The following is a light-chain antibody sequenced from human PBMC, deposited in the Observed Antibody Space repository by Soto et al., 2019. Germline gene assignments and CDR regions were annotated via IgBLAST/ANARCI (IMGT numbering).Light chain of an antibody. Sequence: QSVLTQPASVSGSPGQSITVSCTGSRNDVGNYNLVSWYQQSPGKAPKLLICEDSMTPSGVSNRFSGSKSGDTASLTISGLQTEDEADYYCCSYTGATTAYVVGTGTKVTVL. CDR1: RNDVGNYNL. J-gene: IGLJ1*01. CDR3: CSYTGATTAYV. V-gene: IGLV2-23*01. CDR2: EDS.